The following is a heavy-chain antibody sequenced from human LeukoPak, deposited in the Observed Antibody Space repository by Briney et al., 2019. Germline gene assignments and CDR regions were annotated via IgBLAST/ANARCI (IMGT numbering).Heavy chain of an antibody. CDR3: ARDRRYSSSWYDY. CDR2: IIPIFGTA. Sequence: SVKVSCKASGYTFTSYDINWVRQAPGQGLEWMGGIIPIFGTANYAQKFQGRVTITADESTSTAYMELSSLRSEDTAVYYCARDRRYSSSWYDYWGQGTLVTVSS. CDR1: GYTFTSYD. V-gene: IGHV1-69*13. D-gene: IGHD6-13*01. J-gene: IGHJ4*02.